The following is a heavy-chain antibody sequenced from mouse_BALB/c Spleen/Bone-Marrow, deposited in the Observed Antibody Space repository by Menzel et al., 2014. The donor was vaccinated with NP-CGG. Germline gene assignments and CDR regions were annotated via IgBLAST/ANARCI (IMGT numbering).Heavy chain of an antibody. J-gene: IGHJ2*01. V-gene: IGHV3-1*02. Sequence: EVQLQQSGPDLVKPSQSLSLTCTVTGYSITSGYSWHWIRQFPGNKLEWMGFIYYSGGSNYNPSLKSRVSISRDTSKNQFFLQLNSVTSEGAATYYCARHDGYFDYWGQGTTLTVSS. CDR3: ARHDGYFDY. CDR2: IYYSGGS. CDR1: GYSITSGYS. D-gene: IGHD2-3*01.